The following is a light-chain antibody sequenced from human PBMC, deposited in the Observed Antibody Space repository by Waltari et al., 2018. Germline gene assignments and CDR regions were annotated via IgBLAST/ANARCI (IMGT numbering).Light chain of an antibody. CDR3: QTGGHGTWV. V-gene: IGLV4-69*01. J-gene: IGLJ3*02. CDR2: VNSDGRH. Sequence: QQAEKGARYLMKVNSDGRHSKGDEIPGRFSGSSSGAERYLTISSLQSEEEADYYCQTGGHGTWVFGGGTKLTVL.